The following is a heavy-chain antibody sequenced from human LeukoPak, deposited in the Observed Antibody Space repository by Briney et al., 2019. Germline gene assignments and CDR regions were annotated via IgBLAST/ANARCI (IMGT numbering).Heavy chain of an antibody. CDR1: GGSISSYY. D-gene: IGHD3-22*01. V-gene: IGHV4-4*07. CDR3: AREGHYYDSRNAFDI. Sequence: SETLSLTCTVSGGSISSYYWSWIRQPAGKGLEWIGRIYTSGSTNYNPSLKSRVTMSVDTSKNQFSLKPSSVTAADTAVYYCAREGHYYDSRNAFDIWGQGTMVTVSS. J-gene: IGHJ3*02. CDR2: IYTSGST.